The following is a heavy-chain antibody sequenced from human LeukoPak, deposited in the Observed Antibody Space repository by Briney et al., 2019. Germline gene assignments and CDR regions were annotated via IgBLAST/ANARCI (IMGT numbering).Heavy chain of an antibody. J-gene: IGHJ3*02. CDR3: ARDLAPYNYDSSGSVAFDM. V-gene: IGHV4-4*02. Sequence: SETLSLTCAVSGGSISRSNWWSWVRQPPGKGLEWIGEIYHSGSTNYNPSLKSRVTISVDKSKNQFSLKLSSVTAADTAVYYCARDLAPYNYDSSGSVAFDMWGQGTMVTVSS. CDR1: GGSISRSNW. D-gene: IGHD3-22*01. CDR2: IYHSGST.